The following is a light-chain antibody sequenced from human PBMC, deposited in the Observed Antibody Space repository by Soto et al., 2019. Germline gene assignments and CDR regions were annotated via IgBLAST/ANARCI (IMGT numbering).Light chain of an antibody. V-gene: IGLV2-14*01. CDR1: ISDLGGYNY. J-gene: IGLJ1*01. CDR2: EVT. CDR3: NSFTDSSLYV. Sequence: QSVLTQPASVSGSLGQSITISCTGTISDLGGYNYVSWYQQHPGKAPRLVIYEVTNRPSGVSNRFSGSKSGNTASPTISGLQADDEADYYCNSFTDSSLYVFGTGTKLTVL.